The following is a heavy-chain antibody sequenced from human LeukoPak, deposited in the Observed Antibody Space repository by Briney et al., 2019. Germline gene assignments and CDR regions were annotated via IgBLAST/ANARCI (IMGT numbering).Heavy chain of an antibody. J-gene: IGHJ5*02. CDR3: AKVQRYGDYGGFGP. V-gene: IGHV3-30*02. CDR1: GFTFSTYG. CDR2: IRYDGSNS. Sequence: GGSLRLSCAASGFTFSTYGMHWVRQAPGKGLEWVAFIRYDGSNSYYADSVKGRFTISKDNSKNMLYLQMNRLRADDTAVYYCAKVQRYGDYGGFGPWGQGTLVTVSS. D-gene: IGHD4-17*01.